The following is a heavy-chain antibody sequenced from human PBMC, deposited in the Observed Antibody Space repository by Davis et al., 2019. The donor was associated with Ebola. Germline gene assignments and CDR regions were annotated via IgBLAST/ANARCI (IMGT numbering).Heavy chain of an antibody. Sequence: SETLSLTCTVSGGSINNYFWSWIRQPPGKGLEWIGNIHYLGNTTYNPSLKGRVTMSVDTSKNRFSLKLSSVTAADTAVYYCARGNYGDYIVLYYYNMDVWGQGTTVTVSS. J-gene: IGHJ6*02. D-gene: IGHD4-17*01. CDR2: IHYLGNT. CDR1: GGSINNYF. V-gene: IGHV4-59*01. CDR3: ARGNYGDYIVLYYYNMDV.